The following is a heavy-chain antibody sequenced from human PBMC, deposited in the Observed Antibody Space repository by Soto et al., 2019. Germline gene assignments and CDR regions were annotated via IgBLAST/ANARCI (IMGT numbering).Heavy chain of an antibody. Sequence: QVQLQESDPGLVKPSETLSLTCTVSGGSISSYYWSWIRQPPGKGLEWIGYIYYSGSTNYNPSLKSRVTISVDTSKNQFSLKLSSLTAADTAVYYCARRYGGAFDIWGQGTMVTVSS. D-gene: IGHD3-10*01. V-gene: IGHV4-59*08. CDR1: GGSISSYY. J-gene: IGHJ3*02. CDR3: ARRYGGAFDI. CDR2: IYYSGST.